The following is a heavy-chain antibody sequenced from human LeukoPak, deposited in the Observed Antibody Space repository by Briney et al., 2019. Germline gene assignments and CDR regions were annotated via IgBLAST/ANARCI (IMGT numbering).Heavy chain of an antibody. V-gene: IGHV3-21*01. D-gene: IGHD1-26*01. Sequence: GGSLRLSCAASGFTFSSYSMNWVRQAPGKGLEWVSSISSSSSYIYYADSVKGRFTISRDNAKNSLYLQMNSLRAEDTAVYYCAREGLLSLCAFDIWGQGTMVTVSS. J-gene: IGHJ3*02. CDR2: ISSSSSYI. CDR1: GFTFSSYS. CDR3: AREGLLSLCAFDI.